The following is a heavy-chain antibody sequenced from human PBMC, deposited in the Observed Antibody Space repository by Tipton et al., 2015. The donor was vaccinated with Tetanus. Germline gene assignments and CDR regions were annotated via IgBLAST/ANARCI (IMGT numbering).Heavy chain of an antibody. CDR3: ARDVPYGDYFDY. D-gene: IGHD4-17*01. J-gene: IGHJ4*02. Sequence: TLSLTCTVSGDSINNYYWSWIRQPPGKGLEWIGYIHYTGSTDYNPSLRSRVTISIDTSENQICLHLSSVTAADTAVYYCARDVPYGDYFDYWGQGSLVTVSS. CDR1: GDSINNYY. CDR2: IHYTGST. V-gene: IGHV4-59*01.